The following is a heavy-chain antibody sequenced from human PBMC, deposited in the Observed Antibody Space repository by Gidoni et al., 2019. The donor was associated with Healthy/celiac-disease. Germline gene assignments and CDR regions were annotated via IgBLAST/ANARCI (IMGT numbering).Heavy chain of an antibody. J-gene: IGHJ5*02. V-gene: IGHV3-23*01. CDR1: GLTFSSYA. CDR2: ISGSGGST. D-gene: IGHD3-10*01. Sequence: EVQRLGSGGGLVQPGGARRRSCAADGLTFSSYAMSWVRQAPGKGLEWVSAISGSGGSTYYADSVKVRFTISRDNSKNTLYLQMHSLRAEDTAVYYCAKSGNALGWFDPWGQGTLVTVSS. CDR3: AKSGNALGWFDP.